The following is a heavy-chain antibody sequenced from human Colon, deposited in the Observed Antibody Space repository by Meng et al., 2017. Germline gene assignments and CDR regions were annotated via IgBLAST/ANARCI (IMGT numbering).Heavy chain of an antibody. J-gene: IGHJ4*02. CDR2: VDYYWNI. CDR3: AVGPWELDY. V-gene: IGHV4-61*01. Sequence: QVQLQGSGPWLARPSETRSLTCNVAGGSVSSGSHYWSWIRQPPGKGLEFIAYVDYYWNINYNPSLNSRATVSIDTSKTQFSLKVTSVTAADTAVYYCAVGPWELDYWGQGILVTVSS. D-gene: IGHD1-26*01. CDR1: GGSVSSGSHY.